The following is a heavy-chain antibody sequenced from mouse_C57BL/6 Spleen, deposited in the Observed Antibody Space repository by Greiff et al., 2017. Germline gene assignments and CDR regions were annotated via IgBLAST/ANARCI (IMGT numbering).Heavy chain of an antibody. J-gene: IGHJ2*01. CDR3: ARRERSSGYVDY. D-gene: IGHD3-2*02. Sequence: VQLQQPGAELVMPGASVKLSCKASGYTFTSYWMHWVKQRPGQGLEWIGEIDPSDSYTNYNQKFKGKSTLTVDKSSSTAYMQLSSLTSEDSAVYYCARRERSSGYVDYWGQGTTLTVSS. V-gene: IGHV1-69*01. CDR1: GYTFTSYW. CDR2: IDPSDSYT.